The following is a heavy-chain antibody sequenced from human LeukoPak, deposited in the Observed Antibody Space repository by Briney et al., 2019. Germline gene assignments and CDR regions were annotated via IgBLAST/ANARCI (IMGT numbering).Heavy chain of an antibody. CDR2: ISYDGSNK. CDR1: GFTFSSYG. CDR3: AKDIARALTTGTTSDY. D-gene: IGHD1-1*01. J-gene: IGHJ4*02. V-gene: IGHV3-30*18. Sequence: PGRSLRLSCAASGFTFSSYGMHWVRQAPGKGLEWVAVISYDGSNKYYADSVKGRFTISRDNSKNTLYLQMNSLRAEDTAVYYCAKDIARALTTGTTSDYWGQGTLVTVSS.